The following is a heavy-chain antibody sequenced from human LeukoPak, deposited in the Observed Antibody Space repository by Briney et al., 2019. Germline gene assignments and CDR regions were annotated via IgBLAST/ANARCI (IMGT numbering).Heavy chain of an antibody. Sequence: ASVKVSCKASGYTFTAFGISWLRQATGQGLEWMGWMNPNNGNTGYAQKLQGRVTMTRDTSISTAYMELGSLRSEDTAVYYCVRDTRGAEAADDPFDIWGQGTMVTVSS. D-gene: IGHD6-13*01. CDR2: MNPNNGNT. J-gene: IGHJ3*02. CDR1: GYTFTAFG. CDR3: VRDTRGAEAADDPFDI. V-gene: IGHV1-8*02.